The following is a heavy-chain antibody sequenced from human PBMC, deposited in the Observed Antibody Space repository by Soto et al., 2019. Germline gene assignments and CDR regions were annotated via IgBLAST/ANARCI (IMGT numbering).Heavy chain of an antibody. J-gene: IGHJ4*02. V-gene: IGHV3-7*01. CDR2: IKQDGSER. D-gene: IGHD2-15*01. CDR1: GFTFSSYW. CDR3: VAGCSGCNCYSRLVH. Sequence: EVQLVESGGGLLQPGGSLRLSCAASGFTFSSYWMNWVRQAPGKGLEWVANIKQDGSERFYVDSVKGRFTISRDNARMSVYLQMNSLRADDTAVYYCVAGCSGCNCYSRLVHWGQGTLVTVSS.